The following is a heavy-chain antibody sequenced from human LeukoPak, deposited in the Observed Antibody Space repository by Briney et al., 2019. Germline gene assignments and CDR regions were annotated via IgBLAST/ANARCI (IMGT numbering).Heavy chain of an antibody. CDR2: IYYSGST. V-gene: IGHV4-59*08. CDR3: ARHSRDYSNWGYYFDY. Sequence: SETLSLTCTVSGGSISSYHWSWIRQPPGKGLEWIGYIYYSGSTNYNPSLKSRVTISVDTSKNQFSLKLSSVTAADTAVYYCARHSRDYSNWGYYFDYWGQGTLVTVSS. J-gene: IGHJ4*02. D-gene: IGHD4-11*01. CDR1: GGSISSYH.